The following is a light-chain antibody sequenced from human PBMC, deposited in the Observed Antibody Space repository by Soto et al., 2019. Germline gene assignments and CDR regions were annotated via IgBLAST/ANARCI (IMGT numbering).Light chain of an antibody. V-gene: IGKV1-33*01. CDR1: QDITNH. CDR3: QQYDILLT. J-gene: IGKJ4*01. Sequence: DIQMTQSPSSLSASVGDRVTITCQASQDITNHLNWYQQKPGKATKLLLYDASNLETRVPSRFSGSGSGTDFTFTISGLQHEDIATFYCQQYDILLTFGGGTKVDIK. CDR2: DAS.